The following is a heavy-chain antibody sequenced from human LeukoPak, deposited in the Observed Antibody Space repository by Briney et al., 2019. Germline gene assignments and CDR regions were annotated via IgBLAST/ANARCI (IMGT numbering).Heavy chain of an antibody. D-gene: IGHD6-6*01. V-gene: IGHV3-23*01. Sequence: GGSLRLSCAASGFIFSRYVMSWVRQAPGKGLEWVSSISSSGGNTFYADSVKGRFTISRDNSKNTLYLQMNSLRAEDTAVYYCAKGQDYSRSSVDYWGQGTLVTVSS. CDR3: AKGQDYSRSSVDY. J-gene: IGHJ4*02. CDR2: ISSSGGNT. CDR1: GFIFSRYV.